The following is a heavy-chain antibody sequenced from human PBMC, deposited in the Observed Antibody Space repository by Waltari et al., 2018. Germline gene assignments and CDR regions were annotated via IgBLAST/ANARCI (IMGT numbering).Heavy chain of an antibody. V-gene: IGHV3-30-3*01. Sequence: QVPLVESGGGVVQPGRSLSLSCAASGFPFRRDAMSLVRQAPYKGLEWVAVISYDGSSKYYADSVKGRFTISRDNSKNTLYLQMNSLRTEDTAIYYCARGYCSGANCYPNDAFDIWGRGTLVTVSS. CDR2: ISYDGSSK. D-gene: IGHD2-15*01. CDR3: ARGYCSGANCYPNDAFDI. CDR1: GFPFRRDA. J-gene: IGHJ3*02.